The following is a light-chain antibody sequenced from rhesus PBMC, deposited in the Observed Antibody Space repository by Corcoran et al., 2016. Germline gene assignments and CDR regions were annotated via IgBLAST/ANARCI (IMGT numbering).Light chain of an antibody. CDR1: QGITND. V-gene: IGKV1-25*01. CDR2: EAS. Sequence: DIQMTQSPSSLSASVGDRVTITCRASQGITNDLAWYQQKPGETPKLLIYEASSLQSGIPSRFSGSGSGTYFTLTISSLHPEDFSTYYCQHYYITPYSFGQGTKVEIK. CDR3: QHYYITPYS. J-gene: IGKJ2*01.